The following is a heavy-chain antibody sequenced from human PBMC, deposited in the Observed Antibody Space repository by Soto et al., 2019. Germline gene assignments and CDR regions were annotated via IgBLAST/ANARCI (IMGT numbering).Heavy chain of an antibody. CDR2: ISYDGSNK. J-gene: IGHJ4*02. D-gene: IGHD5-18*01. CDR3: AKGWSEWIQLWSAFDY. Sequence: GSLRLSCAASGFTFSSYGMHWVRQAPGKGLEWVAVISYDGSNKYYADSVKGRFTISRDNSKNTLYLQMNSLRAEDTAVYYCAKGWSEWIQLWSAFDYWGQGTLVTVSS. CDR1: GFTFSSYG. V-gene: IGHV3-30*18.